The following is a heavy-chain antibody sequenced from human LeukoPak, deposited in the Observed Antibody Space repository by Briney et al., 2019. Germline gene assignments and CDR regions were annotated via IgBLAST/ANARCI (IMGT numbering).Heavy chain of an antibody. CDR3: ASTSTVTTSFAFDY. Sequence: ASVKVSCKASGYIFTSYGISWVRQAPGQGLEWMGWISAYNGNTNYAQKLQGRVTMTTDTSTSTAYMELRSLRSDDTAVYYCASTSTVTTSFAFDYWGQGTLVTVSS. CDR2: ISAYNGNT. J-gene: IGHJ4*02. D-gene: IGHD4-17*01. CDR1: GYIFTSYG. V-gene: IGHV1-18*01.